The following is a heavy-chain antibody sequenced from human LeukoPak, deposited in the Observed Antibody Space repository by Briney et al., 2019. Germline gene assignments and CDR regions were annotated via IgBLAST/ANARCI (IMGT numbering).Heavy chain of an antibody. V-gene: IGHV4-34*01. CDR3: ARRLRITMIVVVIGGGAFDI. Sequence: PETLSLTCAVYGGSFSGYYCSWLRQPPGKGLEWIGEINHSGSTNYNPSLKSRVTISVDTSKNQFSLKLSSVTAADTAVYYCARRLRITMIVVVIGGGAFDIWGQGTMVTVSS. J-gene: IGHJ3*02. CDR2: INHSGST. CDR1: GGSFSGYY. D-gene: IGHD3-22*01.